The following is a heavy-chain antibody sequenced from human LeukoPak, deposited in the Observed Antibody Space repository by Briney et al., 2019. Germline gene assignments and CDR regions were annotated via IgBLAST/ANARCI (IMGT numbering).Heavy chain of an antibody. CDR1: GDSISSSSSY. CDR2: IYHSGST. Sequence: SETLSLTCTVSGDSISSSSSYWGWIRQPPGEGLEWIGSIYHSGSTYYNPSLKSRVTISVDTSKNQFSLKLSSVTAADTAVYYCARQPNRDYYDNAKFDPWGQGTLVTVSS. D-gene: IGHD3-22*01. CDR3: ARQPNRDYYDNAKFDP. V-gene: IGHV4-39*01. J-gene: IGHJ5*02.